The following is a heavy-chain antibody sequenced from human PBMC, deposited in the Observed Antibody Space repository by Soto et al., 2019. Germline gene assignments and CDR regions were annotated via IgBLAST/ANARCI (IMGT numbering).Heavy chain of an antibody. D-gene: IGHD6-13*01. J-gene: IGHJ4*02. V-gene: IGHV3-33*01. CDR2: IWYDGSNK. Sequence: QVQLVESGGGVVQPGRSLRLSCAASGFTFSSYGMHWVRQAPGKGLEWVAVIWYDGSNKYYADSVKGRFTISRDNSKNTLYLQMNSLRAEDTAVYYCARDGPTAVFDYWGQGTLVTVSS. CDR1: GFTFSSYG. CDR3: ARDGPTAVFDY.